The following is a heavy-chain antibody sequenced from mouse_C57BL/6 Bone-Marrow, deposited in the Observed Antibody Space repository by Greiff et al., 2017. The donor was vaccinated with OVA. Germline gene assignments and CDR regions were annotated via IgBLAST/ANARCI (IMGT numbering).Heavy chain of an antibody. CDR2: INYDGSST. J-gene: IGHJ1*03. CDR1: GFTFSDYY. CDR3: ARDRITTVWYFDV. D-gene: IGHD1-1*01. V-gene: IGHV5-16*01. Sequence: EVQLVESEGGLVQPGSSMKLSCTASGFTFSDYYMAWVRQVPEKGLEWVANINYDGSSTYYLDSLKSRFIISRDNAKNILYLQMSSLKSEDTATYYCARDRITTVWYFDVWGTGTTVTVSS.